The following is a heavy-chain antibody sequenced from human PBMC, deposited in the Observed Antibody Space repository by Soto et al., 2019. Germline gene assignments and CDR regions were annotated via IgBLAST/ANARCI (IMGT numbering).Heavy chain of an antibody. Sequence: GESLKISCKGSGYNFAGYWIAWVRQMPGKGLELMGIIYPSDSDTRYRPSFQGQVTISTDKSISSAYLQWSSLRASDTAMYYCARGGVSTRTFDYWGQGTPVTVSS. CDR3: ARGGVSTRTFDY. CDR1: GYNFAGYW. V-gene: IGHV5-51*01. J-gene: IGHJ4*02. CDR2: IYPSDSDT. D-gene: IGHD3-3*01.